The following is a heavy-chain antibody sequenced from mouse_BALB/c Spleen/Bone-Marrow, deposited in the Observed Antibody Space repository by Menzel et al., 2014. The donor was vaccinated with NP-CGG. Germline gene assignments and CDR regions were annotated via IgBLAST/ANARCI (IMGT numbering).Heavy chain of an antibody. CDR1: GFTFSDYY. D-gene: IGHD2-3*01. Sequence: EVMLVESGGGLVQPGGSLKLSCATSGFTFSDYYMYWVRQTPEKRLEWVAYISNGGGSTYYPDTVKGRFTIPRDNAKNTLYLQMGRLKSEDTAMYYCARRGWYYAMDYWGQGTSVTVSS. CDR2: ISNGGGST. V-gene: IGHV5-12*02. CDR3: ARRGWYYAMDY. J-gene: IGHJ4*01.